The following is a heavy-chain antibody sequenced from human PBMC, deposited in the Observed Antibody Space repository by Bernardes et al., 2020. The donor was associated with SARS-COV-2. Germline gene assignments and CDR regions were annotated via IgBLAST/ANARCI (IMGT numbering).Heavy chain of an antibody. CDR2: IIGSAERL. V-gene: IGHV3-23*01. J-gene: IGHJ5*02. Sequence: GGSLRLSCAASGFDFYIYAMSWFRLAPGKGPEWVSGIIGSAERLYYADSVKGRFTISRDNSKNTLYLQMNSLRVEDTAVYYCAKDSFGGDYLNWFDPWGQGTLVTVSS. CDR3: AKDSFGGDYLNWFDP. CDR1: GFDFYIYA. D-gene: IGHD4-17*01.